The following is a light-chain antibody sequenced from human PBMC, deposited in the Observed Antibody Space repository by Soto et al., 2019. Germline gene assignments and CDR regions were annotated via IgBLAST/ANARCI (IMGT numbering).Light chain of an antibody. V-gene: IGLV2-23*02. CDR1: SSDIGSCDL. Sequence: SVLTQPASVSGSPGQSITISCTGTSSDIGSCDLVSWYQQHPGTAPKLIIYEVTKRPSGVSTRFSGSKSGNTASLTISGLQAVDEADYYCQVWDSSSAHYVFGTGTKLTVL. J-gene: IGLJ1*01. CDR2: EVT. CDR3: QVWDSSSAHYV.